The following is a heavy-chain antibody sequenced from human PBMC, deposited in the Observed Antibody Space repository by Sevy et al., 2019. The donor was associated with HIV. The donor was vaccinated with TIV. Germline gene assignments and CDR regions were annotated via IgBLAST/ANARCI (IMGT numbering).Heavy chain of an antibody. Sequence: ASVKVSCKVSGYTLTELSMHWVRQAPGKGLEWMGGFDPEDGETIYAQKFQGRVTMTEDTSTDTAYMELSSLGSEETAGYYCATVDRWGGLRGAGWFDYWGQGTLVTVSS. CDR2: FDPEDGET. CDR3: ATVDRWGGLRGAGWFDY. D-gene: IGHD5-12*01. J-gene: IGHJ4*02. CDR1: GYTLTELS. V-gene: IGHV1-24*01.